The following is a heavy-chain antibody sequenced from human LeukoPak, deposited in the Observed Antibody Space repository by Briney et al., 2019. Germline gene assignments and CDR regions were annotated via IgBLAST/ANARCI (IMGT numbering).Heavy chain of an antibody. V-gene: IGHV4-59*01. D-gene: IGHD3-22*01. CDR2: IYYSGST. CDR1: GGSTSSYY. CDR3: ARHAYHDSSGYYYDYFDY. J-gene: IGHJ4*02. Sequence: PSETLSLTCTVSGGSTSSYYWSWIRQPPGKGLEWIGYIYYSGSTNYNPSLKSRVTISVDTSKNQFSLKLSSVTAADTAVYYCARHAYHDSSGYYYDYFDYWGQGTLVTVSS.